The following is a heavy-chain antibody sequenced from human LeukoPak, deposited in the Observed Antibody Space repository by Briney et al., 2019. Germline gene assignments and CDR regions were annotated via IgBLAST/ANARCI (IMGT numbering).Heavy chain of an antibody. D-gene: IGHD6-13*01. V-gene: IGHV1-18*01. Sequence: EASVKVSCKPSGYIFTSYAISWVRQAPGQGLEWMGWISAYSGNTDSAQKLQGRLTMTTDTSTSTAYVELRSLRSDDTAVYYCARVRAHYSSSWNPFDYWGQGTLVTVSS. J-gene: IGHJ4*02. CDR2: ISAYSGNT. CDR3: ARVRAHYSSSWNPFDY. CDR1: GYIFTSYA.